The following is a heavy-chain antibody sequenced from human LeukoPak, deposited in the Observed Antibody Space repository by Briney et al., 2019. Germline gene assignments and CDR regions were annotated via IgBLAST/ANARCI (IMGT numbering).Heavy chain of an antibody. CDR1: GFTSRNSV. D-gene: IGHD7-27*01. V-gene: IGHV3-23*01. CDR2: SDTDGDT. CDR3: VQDWAWGAFAY. J-gene: IGHJ4*02. Sequence: GGSLRLSCAASGFTSRNSVMSWVRQPPGKGLEWVSSSDTDGDTQYADSVKGRFTIYRDNSKNTLYLQMNSLGAEDTAVYYCVQDWAWGAFAYWGQGTLVTVSS.